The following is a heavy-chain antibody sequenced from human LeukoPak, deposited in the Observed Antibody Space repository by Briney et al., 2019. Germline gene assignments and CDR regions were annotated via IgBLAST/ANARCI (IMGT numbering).Heavy chain of an antibody. D-gene: IGHD2-15*01. Sequence: GGSLRLSCAASGFTFSNAWMSWVRQDPGKGLEWVGRIKSKTDGGTTDYAAPVKGRFTISRDHSKNTLYLQMNSLKTEDTAVYYCTTDEECSGGSCYSSGFDYWGQGTLVTVSS. CDR3: TTDEECSGGSCYSSGFDY. CDR1: GFTFSNAW. J-gene: IGHJ4*02. V-gene: IGHV3-15*01. CDR2: IKSKTDGGTT.